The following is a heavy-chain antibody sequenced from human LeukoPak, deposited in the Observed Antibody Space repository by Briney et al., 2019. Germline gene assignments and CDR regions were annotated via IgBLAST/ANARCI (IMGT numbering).Heavy chain of an antibody. V-gene: IGHV4-39*07. D-gene: IGHD2-2*01. Sequence: SETLSLTCTVSGGSISGGGYHWGWVRQPPGKGLECIGDIYYSGSTHYNPSLKSRVTISVDTSKNQFSLKLSSVTAADTAVYYCASRGGCSSTSCYNWFDPWGQGTLVTVSS. CDR1: GGSISGGGYH. CDR2: IYYSGST. J-gene: IGHJ5*02. CDR3: ASRGGCSSTSCYNWFDP.